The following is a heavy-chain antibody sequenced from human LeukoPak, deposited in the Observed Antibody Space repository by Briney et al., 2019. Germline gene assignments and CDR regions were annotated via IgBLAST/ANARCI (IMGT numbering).Heavy chain of an antibody. Sequence: PGGSLRLSCAASGFSFSDYYMSWIRQAPGKGLEWVSYISSSSSYTNYADSLKGRFTISRDNAKNSLYLQMNSLRVEDTAVYYCARSLEMATVRSGFDIWGQGTMVIVSS. CDR3: ARSLEMATVRSGFDI. V-gene: IGHV3-11*06. CDR2: ISSSSSYT. CDR1: GFSFSDYY. J-gene: IGHJ3*02. D-gene: IGHD5-24*01.